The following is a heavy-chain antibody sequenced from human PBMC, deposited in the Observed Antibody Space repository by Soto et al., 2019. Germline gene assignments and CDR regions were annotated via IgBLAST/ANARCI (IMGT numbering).Heavy chain of an antibody. J-gene: IGHJ6*02. CDR2: MYNTGST. V-gene: IGHV4-59*01. Sequence: PSETLSLTCTVSDGSISPYYWSWIRQPPGKGLEWIGYMYNTGSTVYNPSFKSRVTISVDTSKNQFSLKLNSVTAADTAVYYCARDLWGYCGTDCYPLDVWGQGTTVTVSS. CDR1: DGSISPYY. D-gene: IGHD2-21*02. CDR3: ARDLWGYCGTDCYPLDV.